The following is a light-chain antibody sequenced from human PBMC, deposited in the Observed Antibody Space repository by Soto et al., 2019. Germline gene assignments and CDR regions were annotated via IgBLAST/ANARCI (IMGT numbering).Light chain of an antibody. J-gene: IGKJ4*01. CDR3: QQYYTPGLT. CDR2: WAS. CDR1: QSVLYSSNNKNY. V-gene: IGKV4-1*01. Sequence: DIVMTQSPDSLAVSLGERATINCKSSQSVLYSSNNKNYLSWYQQKPGQPPKLLIYWASTREFGVPDRFSGSGSGTDFTLTISSLQAEDVAVYYCQQYYTPGLTFGGGTKVEIK.